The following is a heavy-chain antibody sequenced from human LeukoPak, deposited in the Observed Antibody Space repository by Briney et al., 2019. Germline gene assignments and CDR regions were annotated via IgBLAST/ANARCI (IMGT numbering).Heavy chain of an antibody. D-gene: IGHD3-22*01. Sequence: ASVKVSCKASGYTFTSYYMHWVRQAPGQGLEWMGIINPSGGSTSYAQKFRGRVTMTRDTSTSTVYMELSSLRSEDTAVYYCARTDSSGYFDRQRHIDYWGQGTLVTVSS. V-gene: IGHV1-46*01. CDR3: ARTDSSGYFDRQRHIDY. J-gene: IGHJ4*02. CDR2: INPSGGST. CDR1: GYTFTSYY.